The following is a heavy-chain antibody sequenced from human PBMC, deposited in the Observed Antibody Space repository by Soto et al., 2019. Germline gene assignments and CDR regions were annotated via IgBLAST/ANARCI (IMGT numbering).Heavy chain of an antibody. V-gene: IGHV4-34*01. J-gene: IGHJ6*03. CDR1: GGCFSGYY. CDR2: INHSGST. D-gene: IGHD1-1*01. Sequence: SETLSLGCAVYGGCFSGYYWSWIRQPPGKGLEWIGEINHSGSTNYNPSLKSRVTISVDTSKNQFSLKLSSVTAADTAVYYCARATTGTTSNWGYYYYYMDVWGKGTTVTVSS. CDR3: ARATTGTTSNWGYYYYYMDV.